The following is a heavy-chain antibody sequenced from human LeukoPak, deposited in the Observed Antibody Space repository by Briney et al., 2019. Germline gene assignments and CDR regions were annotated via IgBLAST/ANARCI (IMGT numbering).Heavy chain of an antibody. J-gene: IGHJ4*02. V-gene: IGHV4-39*02. CDR1: GGSISSSSYY. Sequence: SETLSLTCTVSGGSISSSSYYWGWIRQPPGKGLEWIGSVYYSGTTSYNPSLKSRVTISVDTSKNQFSLKLSSVTAADTAVYYCARENWVFDYWGQGILVTVSS. CDR2: VYYSGTT. D-gene: IGHD7-27*01. CDR3: ARENWVFDY.